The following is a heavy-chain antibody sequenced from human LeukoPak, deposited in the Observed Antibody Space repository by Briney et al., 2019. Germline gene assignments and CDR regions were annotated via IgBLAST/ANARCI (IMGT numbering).Heavy chain of an antibody. CDR3: ARDVRARPREYYGMDV. CDR2: IYYSGST. Sequence: SETLSLTCTVSGGSISSYYWSWIRQPPGKGLEWIGYIYYSGSTNYNPSLKSRVTISVDTSKNQFSLKLSSVTAADTAVYYCARDVRARPREYYGMDVWGQGTTVTVSS. V-gene: IGHV4-59*01. D-gene: IGHD1-26*01. CDR1: GGSISSYY. J-gene: IGHJ6*02.